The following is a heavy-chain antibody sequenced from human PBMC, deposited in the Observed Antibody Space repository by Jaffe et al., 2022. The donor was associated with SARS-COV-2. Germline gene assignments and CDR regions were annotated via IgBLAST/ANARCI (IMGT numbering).Heavy chain of an antibody. Sequence: EVQLVESGGGLVQPGRSLRLSCTASGFTFGDYAMSWVRQAPGKGLEWVGFIRSKAYGGTTEYAASVKGRFTISRDDSKSIAYLQMNSLKTEDTAVYYCTREGYSYGPDAFDIWGQGTMVTVSS. J-gene: IGHJ3*02. D-gene: IGHD5-18*01. CDR2: IRSKAYGGTT. CDR3: TREGYSYGPDAFDI. V-gene: IGHV3-49*04. CDR1: GFTFGDYA.